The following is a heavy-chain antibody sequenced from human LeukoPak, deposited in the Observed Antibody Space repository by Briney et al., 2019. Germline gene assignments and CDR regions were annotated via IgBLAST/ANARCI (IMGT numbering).Heavy chain of an antibody. CDR1: GGSISSGGYY. CDR2: IYSSGST. J-gene: IGHJ6*03. V-gene: IGHV4-31*03. CDR3: ARDRGCSSTSCYMYYYYYYMDV. D-gene: IGHD2-2*02. Sequence: SQTLSLTCTVSGGSISSGGYYWSWIRQHPGKGLEWIGYIYSSGSTYYNPSLKSRVTISVDTSKNQFSLKLSSVTAADTAVYYCARDRGCSSTSCYMYYYYYYMDVWGKGTTVTVSS.